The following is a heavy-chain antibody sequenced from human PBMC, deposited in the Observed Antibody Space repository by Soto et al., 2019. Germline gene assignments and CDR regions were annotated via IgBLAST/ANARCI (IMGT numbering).Heavy chain of an antibody. CDR2: ISYGGST. D-gene: IGHD5-18*01. CDR3: SRGILV. Sequence: QVQLQESGPGLVKPSQTLSLTCTVSGGSINSGGYCWSWIRQHPGKGLDWIGCISYGGSTSYNPSLKSRVTISVDTSKNQFSLKLTSGTAADTAVDYCSRGILVWGQGALITVSS. J-gene: IGHJ4*02. V-gene: IGHV4-31*03. CDR1: GGSINSGGYC.